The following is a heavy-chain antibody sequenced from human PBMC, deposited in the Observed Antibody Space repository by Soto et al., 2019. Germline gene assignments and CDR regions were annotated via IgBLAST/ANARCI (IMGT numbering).Heavy chain of an antibody. CDR1: GCSFTSNNW. V-gene: IGHV4-4*02. CDR2: VYRTGST. D-gene: IGHD1-7*01. Sequence: PSETLSLTCSVSGCSFTSNNWNNWVRQPPGQGLEWIGEVYRTGSTNYNPSLKSRVTRSLDKSENQFSLKVTSLTAADTAVYYCASRDPGTSVDYWGQGTLVTVSS. J-gene: IGHJ4*02. CDR3: ASRDPGTSVDY.